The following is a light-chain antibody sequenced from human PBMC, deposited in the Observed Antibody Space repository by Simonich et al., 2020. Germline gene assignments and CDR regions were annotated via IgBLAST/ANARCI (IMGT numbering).Light chain of an antibody. V-gene: IGLV2-14*02. CDR3: SSYTSSSTLV. Sequence: QSALTQPASVSGSPGQSITISCTGTSSDVGSYNLVSWYHKHPGKAPKLMIYDVSKRPSGVSNRFSGSKSGNTASLTISGLQAEDEADYYCSSYTSSSTLVFGGGTKLTVL. CDR2: DVS. J-gene: IGLJ2*01. CDR1: SSDVGSYNL.